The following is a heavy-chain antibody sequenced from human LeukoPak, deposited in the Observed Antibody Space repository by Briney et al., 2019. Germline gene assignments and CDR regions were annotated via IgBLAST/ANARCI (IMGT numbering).Heavy chain of an antibody. CDR1: GYSISSGYY. J-gene: IGHJ4*02. V-gene: IGHV4-38-2*01. D-gene: IGHD6-19*01. CDR2: IHQSGTT. Sequence: SETLSLTCAVSGYSISSGYYWGWIRQPPGKGLGWIGSIHQSGTTYYNPSLKSRVTISADTSKNQFSLKLSSVTAADTAVYYCARDSSGWVGYFDYWGQGTLVTVSS. CDR3: ARDSSGWVGYFDY.